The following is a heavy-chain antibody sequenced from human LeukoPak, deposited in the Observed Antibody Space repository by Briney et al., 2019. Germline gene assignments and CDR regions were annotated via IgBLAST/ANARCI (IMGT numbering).Heavy chain of an antibody. CDR2: IYYSGST. D-gene: IGHD3-10*01. CDR3: ARVYYGSGPSPFFDY. V-gene: IGHV4-30-4*01. CDR1: GGSISSGDYY. J-gene: IGHJ4*02. Sequence: PSETLSLTCTVSGGSISSGDYYWSWIRQPPGKGLEWIGYIYYSGSTYYNPSLKSRVTISVDTSKNQFSLKLSSVTAADTAVYYCARVYYGSGPSPFFDYWGQGTLVTVSS.